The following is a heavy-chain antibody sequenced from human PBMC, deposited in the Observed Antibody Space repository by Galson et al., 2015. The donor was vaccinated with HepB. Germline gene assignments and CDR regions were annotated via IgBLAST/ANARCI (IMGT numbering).Heavy chain of an antibody. CDR1: GFTFGSSN. D-gene: IGHD3-3*01. J-gene: IGHJ4*02. V-gene: IGHV3-48*03. CDR3: SRYDVD. Sequence: SLRLSCAASGFTFGSSNMNWVRQAPGKGLEWIPYISSSGSPQHYADSVRGRFTISRDNAKNSLYLQMDSLRDEDTAVYYCSRYDVDWGQGTLVTVSS. CDR2: ISSSGSPQ.